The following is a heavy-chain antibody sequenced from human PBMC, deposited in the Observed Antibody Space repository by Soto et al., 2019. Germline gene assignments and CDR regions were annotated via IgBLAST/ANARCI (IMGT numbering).Heavy chain of an antibody. D-gene: IGHD3-22*01. Sequence: QVQLVQSGAEVKKPGSSVKVSCKASGGTFSSYAISWVRQAPGQGLEWMGGIIPIFGTANYAQKFQGRVTIXXDXSXNTAYMELSSLRSEDTAVYYCALSLNYYDSSGYLDYWGQGTLVTVSS. V-gene: IGHV1-69*12. CDR2: IIPIFGTA. J-gene: IGHJ4*02. CDR1: GGTFSSYA. CDR3: ALSLNYYDSSGYLDY.